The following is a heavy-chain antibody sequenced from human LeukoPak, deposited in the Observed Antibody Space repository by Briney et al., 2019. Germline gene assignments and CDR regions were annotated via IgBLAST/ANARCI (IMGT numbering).Heavy chain of an antibody. CDR1: GGSISSYY. CDR2: IYYSGST. CDR3: ARHQGFDCSSTSCLYYFDY. Sequence: PSETLSLTCTVSGGSISSYYWSWIRQPPGKGLEWIGYIYYSGSTYYNPSLKSRVTISVDTSKNQFSLKLSSVTAADTAVYYCARHQGFDCSSTSCLYYFDYWGQGTLVTVSS. D-gene: IGHD2-2*01. J-gene: IGHJ4*02. V-gene: IGHV4-59*08.